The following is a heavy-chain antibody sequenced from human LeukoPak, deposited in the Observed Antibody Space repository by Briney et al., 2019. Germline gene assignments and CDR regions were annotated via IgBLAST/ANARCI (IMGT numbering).Heavy chain of an antibody. J-gene: IGHJ4*02. CDR2: IKQDGSEI. CDR3: ARDRYGGNSFDY. D-gene: IGHD4-23*01. CDR1: GFTFSNYW. Sequence: GGSLRLSCAASGFTFSNYWMGWVRQAPGKGLEWVANIKQDGSEIYYVDSVKGRFTISRDNAKNSLYLQMNSLRAEDTAVYYCARDRYGGNSFDYWGQGTLVTVSS. V-gene: IGHV3-7*01.